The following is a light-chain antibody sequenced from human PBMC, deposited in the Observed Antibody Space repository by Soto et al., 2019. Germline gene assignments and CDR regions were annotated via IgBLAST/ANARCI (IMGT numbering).Light chain of an antibody. CDR2: DND. CDR3: ATWDDSRNGYV. V-gene: IGLV1-44*01. Sequence: QSVLTQPPSASGTPGQRVTISCSGSNSNIGSNTVNWYQQRPGTAPKLLIYDNDERPSGVPVRFSGSKSATSASLAISGLQSEDEGDYYCATWDDSRNGYVFGPGTKVTVL. CDR1: NSNIGSNT. J-gene: IGLJ1*01.